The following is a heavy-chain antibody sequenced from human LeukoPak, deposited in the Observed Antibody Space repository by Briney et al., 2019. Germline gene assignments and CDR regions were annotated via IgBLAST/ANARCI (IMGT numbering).Heavy chain of an antibody. CDR2: ISYDGSNK. D-gene: IGHD3-10*01. J-gene: IGHJ6*02. CDR1: GFTFSSYG. V-gene: IGHV3-30*18. Sequence: GGSLRLSCAASGFTFSSYGMHWVRQAPGKGLEWVAVISYDGSNKYYADSVKGRFTISRDNSKNTLYLQMNSLRAEDTAVYYCAKDPRAYGSGSYLAGYYYYGMDVWGQGTTVTASS. CDR3: AKDPRAYGSGSYLAGYYYYGMDV.